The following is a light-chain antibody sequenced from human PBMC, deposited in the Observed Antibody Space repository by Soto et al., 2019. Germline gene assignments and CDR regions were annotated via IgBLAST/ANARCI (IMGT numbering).Light chain of an antibody. CDR2: YAS. CDR1: QGIGSS. Sequence: AIQLTQSPSSLSASVGDRVTITCRASQGIGSSLAWYHQRPGKPPNLLIHYASTLENGVPSMFSASGSGTDFTLAISSLQHEEFSTYYCQQFTSYPYTFGQGTKLEIK. V-gene: IGKV1-13*02. J-gene: IGKJ2*01. CDR3: QQFTSYPYT.